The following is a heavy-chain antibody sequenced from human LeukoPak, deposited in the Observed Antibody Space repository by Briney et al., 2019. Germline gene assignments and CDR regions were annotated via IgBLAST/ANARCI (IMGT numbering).Heavy chain of an antibody. Sequence: PSDTLSLTCAVSGYSISSSNWWGWIRQPPGKGLEWIGYIYYSGSTYYNPSLKSRVTMSVDTSKNQFSLKLSSVTAVDTAVYYCARSSRGYSSSWFFDYWGQGTLVTVSS. CDR1: GYSISSSNW. V-gene: IGHV4-28*01. CDR2: IYYSGST. J-gene: IGHJ4*02. D-gene: IGHD6-13*01. CDR3: ARSSRGYSSSWFFDY.